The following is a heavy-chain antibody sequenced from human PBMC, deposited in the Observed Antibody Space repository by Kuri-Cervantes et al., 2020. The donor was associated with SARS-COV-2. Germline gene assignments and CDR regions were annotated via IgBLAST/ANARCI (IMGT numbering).Heavy chain of an antibody. CDR2: INHSGST. J-gene: IGHJ4*02. CDR1: GGSFSGYY. V-gene: IGHV4-34*01. D-gene: IGHD1-26*01. Sequence: SETLSLTCAVYGGSFSGYYWSWIRQPPGKGLEWIGEINHSGSTDYNPSLKSRVTVSVDTSKNQFSLKLSSVTAADTAVYYCARVYSGFDYWGQGTLVTVSS. CDR3: ARVYSGFDY.